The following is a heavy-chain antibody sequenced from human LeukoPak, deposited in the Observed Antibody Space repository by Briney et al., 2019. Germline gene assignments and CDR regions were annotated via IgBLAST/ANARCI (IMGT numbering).Heavy chain of an antibody. J-gene: IGHJ4*02. CDR3: ARVPDEHDYGDYHFDY. D-gene: IGHD4-17*01. CDR2: INHSGST. Sequence: SSETLSLTCAVYGGSFSGYYWSWIRQPPGKGLEWIGEINHSGSTNYNPSLKSRVTMSVDTSKNQFSLKLSSVTAADTAVYYCARVPDEHDYGDYHFDYWGQGTLVTVSS. CDR1: GGSFSGYY. V-gene: IGHV4-34*01.